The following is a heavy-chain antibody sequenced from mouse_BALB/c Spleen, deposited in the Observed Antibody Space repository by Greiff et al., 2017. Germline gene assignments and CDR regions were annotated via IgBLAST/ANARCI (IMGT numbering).Heavy chain of an antibody. CDR1: GFNIKDYY. D-gene: IGHD2-10*02. CDR2: IDPENGDT. J-gene: IGHJ2*01. V-gene: IGHV14-4*02. CDR3: SSSYGKN. Sequence: EVKLMESGAELVRSGASVKLSCTASGFNIKDYYLHWVKQRPEQGLEWIGWIDPENGDTEYAPKFQGKATMTADTSSNTAYLQLSSLTSEDTAVYYCSSSYGKNWGQGTTLTVSS.